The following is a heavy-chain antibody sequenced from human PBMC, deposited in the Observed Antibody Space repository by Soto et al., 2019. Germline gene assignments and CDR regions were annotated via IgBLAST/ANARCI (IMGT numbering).Heavy chain of an antibody. CDR1: GGAISSYY. D-gene: IGHD1-1*01. Sequence: SETLSLTCTVSGGAISSYYWSWIRQPPGKGLEWIGYIYYSGSTNYNPYLKSRVTISVDTSKNQYPIKLTSGTAADTAVYYCARYNWGAMGAFDIWGQGTMVT. J-gene: IGHJ3*02. CDR3: ARYNWGAMGAFDI. V-gene: IGHV4-59*01. CDR2: IYYSGST.